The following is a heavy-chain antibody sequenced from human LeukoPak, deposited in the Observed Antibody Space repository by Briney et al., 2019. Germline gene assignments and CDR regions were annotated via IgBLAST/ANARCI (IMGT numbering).Heavy chain of an antibody. J-gene: IGHJ2*01. CDR1: GGSISSYY. V-gene: IGHV4-59*01. CDR2: IYYSGST. CDR3: ARDRITFGGVIVTGEDWYFDL. D-gene: IGHD3-16*02. Sequence: PSETLSLTCTVSGGSISSYYWSWIRQPPGKGLEWIGYIYYSGSTNYNPSLKSRVIISVDTSKNQFSLKLSSVTAADTAVYYCARDRITFGGVIVTGEDWYFDLWGRGTLVTVSS.